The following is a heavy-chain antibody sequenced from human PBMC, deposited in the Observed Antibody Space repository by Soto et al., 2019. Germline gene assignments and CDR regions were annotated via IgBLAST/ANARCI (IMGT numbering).Heavy chain of an antibody. CDR3: ASPPREYYSYGMDV. CDR1: GGTFSSYA. J-gene: IGHJ6*02. Sequence: QVQLVQSGAEVKKPGSSVKVSCKASGGTFSSYAISWVRQAPGQGLEWMGGIIPIFGTADYAQKFQGRVTITADESTSTDYMELSSLRSEDTAVYYCASPPREYYSYGMDVWGQGTTVTVSS. CDR2: IIPIFGTA. V-gene: IGHV1-69*12.